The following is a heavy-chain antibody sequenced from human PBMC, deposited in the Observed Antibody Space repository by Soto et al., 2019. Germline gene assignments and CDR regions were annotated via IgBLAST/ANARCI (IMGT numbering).Heavy chain of an antibody. D-gene: IGHD5-12*01. CDR2: ISYDGSNK. V-gene: IGHV3-30*18. CDR1: GFTFSSYG. J-gene: IGHJ4*02. CDR3: AKDRGRLRPVVPSDY. Sequence: QVQLVESGGGVVQPGRSLRLSCAASGFTFSSYGMHWVRQAPGKGLEWVAVISYDGSNKYYADSVKGRFTISRDNSNNPLYLQMNSLRAEDTAVYYWAKDRGRLRPVVPSDYLGQGTLVTVSS.